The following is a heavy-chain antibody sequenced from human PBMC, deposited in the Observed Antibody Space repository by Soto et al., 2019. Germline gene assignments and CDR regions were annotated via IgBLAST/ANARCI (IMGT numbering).Heavy chain of an antibody. Sequence: VQLVQSGAEVKKPGSSVKVSCKASGGTFSSYAISWVRQAPGQGLEWMGGIIPIFGTANYAQKFQGRVTITADESTSTAYMELSSLRSEDTAVYYCARDLGIGYSGYDYYYYGMDVWGQGTTVTVSS. V-gene: IGHV1-69*01. CDR3: ARDLGIGYSGYDYYYYGMDV. J-gene: IGHJ6*02. D-gene: IGHD5-12*01. CDR1: GGTFSSYA. CDR2: IIPIFGTA.